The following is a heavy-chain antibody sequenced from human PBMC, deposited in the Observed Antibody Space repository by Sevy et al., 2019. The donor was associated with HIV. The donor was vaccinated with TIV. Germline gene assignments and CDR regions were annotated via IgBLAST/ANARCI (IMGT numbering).Heavy chain of an antibody. CDR1: DGSISSGGYS. J-gene: IGHJ4*02. CDR2: IYHSGST. CDR3: ARYDSSVSFDY. V-gene: IGHV4-30-2*01. D-gene: IGHD3-22*01. Sequence: SDTLSLTCAVSDGSISSGGYSWSWIRQPPGKGLEWIGYIYHSGSTYYNPSLKSRVTISVDRSKNQFSLKLSSVTAADTAVYYCARYDSSVSFDYWGQGTLVTVSS.